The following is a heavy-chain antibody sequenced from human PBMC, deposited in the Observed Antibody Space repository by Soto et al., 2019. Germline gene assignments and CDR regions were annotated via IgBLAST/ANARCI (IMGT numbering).Heavy chain of an antibody. CDR1: GGSISSYY. Sequence: PSETLSLTCTVSGGSISSYYWSWIRQPPGKGLEWIGHIYYSGSTNYNPSLKSRVTISVDTSKNQFSLKLSSVTAADTAVYYCANTPSDSSGYYYGWFDPWGQGTLVTVSS. V-gene: IGHV4-59*01. J-gene: IGHJ5*02. CDR2: IYYSGST. CDR3: ANTPSDSSGYYYGWFDP. D-gene: IGHD3-22*01.